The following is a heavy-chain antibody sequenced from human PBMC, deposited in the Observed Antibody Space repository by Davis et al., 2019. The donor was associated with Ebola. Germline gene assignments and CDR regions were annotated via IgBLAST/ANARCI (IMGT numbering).Heavy chain of an antibody. CDR1: GGSISSGDYY. CDR3: ARDQGHDYVWGSFRY. J-gene: IGHJ4*02. Sequence: PSETLSLTCTVSGGSISSGDYYWSWIRQPPGKGLEWIGYIYYSGSTYYNPSLKSRVTISVDTSKNQFSLKLSSVTAADTAVYYCARDQGHDYVWGSFRYWGQGTLVTVSS. CDR2: IYYSGST. V-gene: IGHV4-30-4*01. D-gene: IGHD3-16*01.